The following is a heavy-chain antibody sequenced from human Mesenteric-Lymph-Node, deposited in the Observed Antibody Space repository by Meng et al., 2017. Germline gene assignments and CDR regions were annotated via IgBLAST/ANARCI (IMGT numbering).Heavy chain of an antibody. CDR1: GFTFSSYW. J-gene: IGHJ6*02. V-gene: IGHV3-74*01. Sequence: GESLKISCADSGFTFSSYWMHWVRQAPGKGLVWVSRINSDGSSTSYADSVKGRFTISRDNAKNTLYLQMNSLRAEDTAVYYCTLGYCTGTSCYDYYYYYYGMDVWGQGTMVTVSS. CDR3: TLGYCTGTSCYDYYYYYYGMDV. CDR2: INSDGSST. D-gene: IGHD2-2*01.